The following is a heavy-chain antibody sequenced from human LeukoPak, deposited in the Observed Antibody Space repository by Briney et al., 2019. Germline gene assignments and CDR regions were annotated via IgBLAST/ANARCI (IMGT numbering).Heavy chain of an antibody. CDR2: INHRGST. V-gene: IGHV4-34*01. CDR1: GGSFSVYY. D-gene: IGHD5-12*01. J-gene: IGHJ4*02. Sequence: KPSETLSLTCAVYGGSFSVYYWTWIRQPPGKGLEWIGEINHRGSTNYNPSLKSRVTISVDTSKNQFSLKLSSVTAADTAVYYCARHFSGYELVDYWGQGTLVTVSS. CDR3: ARHFSGYELVDY.